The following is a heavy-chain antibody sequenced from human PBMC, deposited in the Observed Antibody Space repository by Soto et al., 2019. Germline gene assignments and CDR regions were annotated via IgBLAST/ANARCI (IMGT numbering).Heavy chain of an antibody. J-gene: IGHJ3*02. V-gene: IGHV1-69*01. Sequence: VKVSCKASGGTFSSYAISWVRQAPGQGLEWMGGIIPIFGTANYAQKFQGRVTITADESTSTAYMELSSLRSEDTAVYYCARNRRDGYDSDAFDIWGQGTMVTVSS. D-gene: IGHD5-12*01. CDR3: ARNRRDGYDSDAFDI. CDR2: IIPIFGTA. CDR1: GGTFSSYA.